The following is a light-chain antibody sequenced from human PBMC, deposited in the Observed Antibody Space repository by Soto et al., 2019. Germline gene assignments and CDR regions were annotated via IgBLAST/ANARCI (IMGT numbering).Light chain of an antibody. CDR3: QQSYSTPWT. CDR1: QSISSY. V-gene: IGKV1-39*01. J-gene: IGKJ1*01. Sequence: DLQMTPSPSSLSASVGDRVTITCRASQSISSYLNWYQHKPGKPPKLLIYAASNLQSGVTSRFSGSGSGTDFTLTISSLQPEDFATYYCQQSYSTPWTFGQGTKVEIK. CDR2: AAS.